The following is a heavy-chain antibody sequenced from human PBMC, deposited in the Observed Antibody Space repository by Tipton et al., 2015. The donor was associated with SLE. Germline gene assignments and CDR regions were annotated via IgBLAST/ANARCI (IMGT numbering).Heavy chain of an antibody. CDR2: IYYSGST. Sequence: TLSLTCTVSNGSISSSPYYWGWIRQSPGKGLEWVGSIYYSGSTYYNPSLKSRVTISVDTSRNQCSLNLTSVTAADTAVYYCARGPSSSMEAGAKGTTVTVSS. CDR3: ARGPSSSMEA. J-gene: IGHJ6*03. CDR1: NGSISSSPYY. V-gene: IGHV4-39*07.